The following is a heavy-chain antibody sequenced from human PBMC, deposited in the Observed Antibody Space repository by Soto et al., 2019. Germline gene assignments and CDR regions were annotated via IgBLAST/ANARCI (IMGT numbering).Heavy chain of an antibody. J-gene: IGHJ4*02. CDR1: GFTFGDNA. D-gene: IGHD6-19*01. CDR3: ASNHAGYNSGWSL. CDR2: IRSKAHGGAV. V-gene: IGHV3-49*03. Sequence: GGSLRLSCTASGFTFGDNAVIWFRQAPGKGLDWVAFIRSKAHGGAVQYAASVKGRFTISTNQSESIAYLQMNSLKTEDTAVYYCASNHAGYNSGWSLWGQGTLVTVSS.